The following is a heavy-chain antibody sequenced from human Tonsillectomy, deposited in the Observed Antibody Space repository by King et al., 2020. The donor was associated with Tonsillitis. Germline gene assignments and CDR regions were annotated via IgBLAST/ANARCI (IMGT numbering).Heavy chain of an antibody. D-gene: IGHD3-16*01. CDR2: INPTSGGT. V-gene: IGHV1-2*02. Sequence: QLVQSGAEVKKPGASVKVSCKASGYTFTGYYMHWVRQAPGQGLEWMGWINPTSGGTNYAQKVQGRVTMPRDTSISTAYMELSRLRSDDTAVYYCARAPEGAAILFAYWGQGTLVTVSS. CDR3: ARAPEGAAILFAY. J-gene: IGHJ4*02. CDR1: GYTFTGYY.